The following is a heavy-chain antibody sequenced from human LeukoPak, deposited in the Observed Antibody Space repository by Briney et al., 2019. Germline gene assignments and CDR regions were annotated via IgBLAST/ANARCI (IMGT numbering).Heavy chain of an antibody. CDR3: AKGLVDCSGGSCHLPYGMDV. Sequence: GGSLRLSCAASGFTFSSYAMSWVRKAPGKGLEWVSAISGSGGSTYYADSVKGRFTISRDNSKNTLYLQMNSLRAEDTAVYYCAKGLVDCSGGSCHLPYGMDVWGQGTTVTVSS. CDR2: ISGSGGST. V-gene: IGHV3-23*01. D-gene: IGHD2-15*01. J-gene: IGHJ6*02. CDR1: GFTFSSYA.